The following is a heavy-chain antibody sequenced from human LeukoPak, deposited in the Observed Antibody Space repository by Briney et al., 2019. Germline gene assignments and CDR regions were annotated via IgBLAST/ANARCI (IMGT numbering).Heavy chain of an antibody. J-gene: IGHJ4*02. CDR3: ARGPGA. Sequence: SETLSLTCTVSGYSISSGYYWGWIRQPPGKGLEWIGSIYHSGSTYYNPSLKSRVTISVDTSKNQFSLKLSSGTAADTAVYYCARGPGAWGQGTLVTVSS. D-gene: IGHD1-14*01. CDR2: IYHSGST. V-gene: IGHV4-38-2*02. CDR1: GYSISSGYY.